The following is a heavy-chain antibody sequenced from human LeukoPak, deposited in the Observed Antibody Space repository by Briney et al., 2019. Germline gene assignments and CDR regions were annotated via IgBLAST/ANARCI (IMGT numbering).Heavy chain of an antibody. V-gene: IGHV1-2*02. CDR1: GYTFTGYY. CDR3: ARGGDIVVVPGPFDY. Sequence: ASVKVSCKASGYTFTGYYMHWVRQAPGQGLEWMGWINPNSGGTNYAQKFQGRVTMTRDTSVSTAYMELSRLRSDDTAVYYCARGGDIVVVPGPFDYWGQGTLVTVSS. J-gene: IGHJ4*02. CDR2: INPNSGGT. D-gene: IGHD2-2*01.